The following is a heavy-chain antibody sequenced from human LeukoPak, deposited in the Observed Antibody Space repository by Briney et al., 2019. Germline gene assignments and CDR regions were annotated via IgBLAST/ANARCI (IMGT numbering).Heavy chain of an antibody. V-gene: IGHV3-23*01. CDR1: GFTFSSYA. Sequence: GGSLRLSCAASGFTFSSYAMSWVRQAPGKGPEWVSAISGSGSGTYYADSVKGRFTISRDNSKNTLYLQMNSLRAEDTAVYYCAKGTVTTDGYYYYGMDVWGQGTTVTVSS. CDR2: ISGSGSGT. D-gene: IGHD4-11*01. CDR3: AKGTVTTDGYYYYGMDV. J-gene: IGHJ6*02.